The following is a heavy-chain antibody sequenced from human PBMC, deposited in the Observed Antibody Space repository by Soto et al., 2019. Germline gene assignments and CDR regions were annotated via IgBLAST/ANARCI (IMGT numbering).Heavy chain of an antibody. Sequence: GSLRLSCAASGFSFRNYAMSWVRQAPGKGLEWISTLTGSSSNIYYADSVKGRFAISRDNSRNTLYLQMNSLTAEDTAVYYCANGRATYGLLTHDYWGQGTLVTVSS. D-gene: IGHD3-10*01. V-gene: IGHV3-23*01. CDR2: LTGSSSNI. J-gene: IGHJ4*02. CDR1: GFSFRNYA. CDR3: ANGRATYGLLTHDY.